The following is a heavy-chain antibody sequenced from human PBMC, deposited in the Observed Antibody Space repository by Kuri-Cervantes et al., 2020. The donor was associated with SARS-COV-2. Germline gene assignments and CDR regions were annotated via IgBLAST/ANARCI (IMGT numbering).Heavy chain of an antibody. CDR1: GGSISSSSYY. CDR2: SYYSGST. V-gene: IGHV4-39*07. CDR3: ARDSPEYSSSSSVPFDY. Sequence: GSLRLSCTVSGGSISSSSYYWGWIRQPPGKGLEWIGSSYYSGSTYYNPSLKSRVTTSVDTSKNQFSLKLSSVTAADAAVYYCARDSPEYSSSSSVPFDYWGQGTLVTVSS. J-gene: IGHJ4*02. D-gene: IGHD6-6*01.